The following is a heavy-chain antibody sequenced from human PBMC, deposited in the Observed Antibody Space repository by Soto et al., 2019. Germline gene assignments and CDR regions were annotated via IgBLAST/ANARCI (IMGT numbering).Heavy chain of an antibody. Sequence: GSLRLSCAASGFTFSNAWMSWVRQAPGKGLEWVGRIKSKTDGGTTDYAAPVKGRFTISRDDSKNTLYLQMNSLKTEDTAVYYCTTGWITFGGVIVPLYYFDYWGQGTLVTVSS. V-gene: IGHV3-15*01. CDR3: TTGWITFGGVIVPLYYFDY. J-gene: IGHJ4*02. CDR1: GFTFSNAW. D-gene: IGHD3-16*02. CDR2: IKSKTDGGTT.